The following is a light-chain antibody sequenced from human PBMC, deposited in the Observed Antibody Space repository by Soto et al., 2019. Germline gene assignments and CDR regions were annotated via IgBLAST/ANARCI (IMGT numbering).Light chain of an antibody. J-gene: IGKJ4*01. CDR1: QGLSNY. CDR2: AAS. V-gene: IGKV1-9*01. Sequence: IQLTQSPSSLSASVGDRVTITFRASQGLSNYLAWYQQKPGKAPKLLIYAASTLQSGEPSRFTSSGSGTEFNLNISSLQPDDFATYYCQQFTSYPPTFGGGNKVEF. CDR3: QQFTSYPPT.